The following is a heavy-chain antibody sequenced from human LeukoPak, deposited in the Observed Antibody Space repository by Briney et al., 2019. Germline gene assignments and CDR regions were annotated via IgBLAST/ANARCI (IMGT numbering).Heavy chain of an antibody. Sequence: ASVKVSCKASGYTFTSYGISWVRQAPGQGLEWMGWFSGYNGNTNYAQKLQGRVTMTTDTSTSTVYMELRSLRSDDTAVYYCAREEVRRAVAGYFDNWGQGTLVTVSS. CDR3: AREEVRRAVAGYFDN. D-gene: IGHD6-19*01. V-gene: IGHV1-18*01. CDR1: GYTFTSYG. CDR2: FSGYNGNT. J-gene: IGHJ4*02.